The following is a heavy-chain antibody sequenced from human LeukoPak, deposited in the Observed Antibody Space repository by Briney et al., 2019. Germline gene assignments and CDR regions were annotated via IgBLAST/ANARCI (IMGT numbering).Heavy chain of an antibody. D-gene: IGHD6-19*01. V-gene: IGHV4-59*11. CDR3: ASAIAGVAVAGLDY. Sequence: SETLSLTCNVSGGSIRGHYWSWIRQTPGKRLECIGFIYYSGNTNYNPSLKNRVTISVDTTKNQLSLKLTSVTAADTAVYYCASAIAGVAVAGLDYWGQGTQVTVSS. CDR1: GGSIRGHY. J-gene: IGHJ4*02. CDR2: IYYSGNT.